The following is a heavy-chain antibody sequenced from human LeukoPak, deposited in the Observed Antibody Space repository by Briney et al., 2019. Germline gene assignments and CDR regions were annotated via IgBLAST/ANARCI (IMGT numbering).Heavy chain of an antibody. Sequence: GGSLRLSCAASGFTFSSYAMHWVRQAPGKGLEWVAVISYDGSNKYYADSVKGRFTISRDNSKNTLYLQMNSLRAGDTAVYYCARDSDYYDSSGSLDYWGQGTLVTVSS. V-gene: IGHV3-30*04. CDR2: ISYDGSNK. J-gene: IGHJ4*02. CDR3: ARDSDYYDSSGSLDY. CDR1: GFTFSSYA. D-gene: IGHD3-22*01.